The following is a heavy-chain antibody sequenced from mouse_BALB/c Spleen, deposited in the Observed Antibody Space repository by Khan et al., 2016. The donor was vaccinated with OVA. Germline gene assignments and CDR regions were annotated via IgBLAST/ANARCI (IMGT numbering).Heavy chain of an antibody. CDR2: IDPANGNT. J-gene: IGHJ4*01. CDR1: GYNFTDSY. CDR3: ASLRNYYAIDY. V-gene: IGHV14-3*02. Sequence: VQLQQSGAELVKPGASVKLSCTASGYNFTDSYMHWVKQRPEQGLEWIGRIDPANGNTKYDPTFQGKATITADTSSNTAYMHLSRLTSEDSAVYYCASLRNYYAIDYWGQGTSVTVSS.